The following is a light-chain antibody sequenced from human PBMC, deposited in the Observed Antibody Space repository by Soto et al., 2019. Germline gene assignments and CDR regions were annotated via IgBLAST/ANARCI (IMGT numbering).Light chain of an antibody. CDR1: SSDVGAFNY. CDR2: DVN. CDR3: CSYAGSYTFHVV. V-gene: IGLV2-11*01. J-gene: IGLJ2*01. Sequence: QSVLTQPRSVSGSPGQSVTISCTGTSSDVGAFNYVSWYQQHPGKAPKLMIYDVNKRPSGVPDRFSGSKSGNTASLTISGLQAEDEADYYCCSYAGSYTFHVVFGGGTKVTVL.